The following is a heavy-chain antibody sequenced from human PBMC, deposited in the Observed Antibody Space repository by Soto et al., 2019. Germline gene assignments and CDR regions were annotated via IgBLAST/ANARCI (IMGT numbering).Heavy chain of an antibody. V-gene: IGHV2-5*01. Sequence: RQPPGKGLEWIGEINHSGSTNYNPSLKSRVTITKDTSKNQVVLTMTNMDPVDTATYYCAHSEPPPWYSSSSAPNFDYWGQGTLVTVSS. D-gene: IGHD6-13*01. CDR2: INHSGST. CDR3: AHSEPPPWYSSSSAPNFDY. J-gene: IGHJ4*02.